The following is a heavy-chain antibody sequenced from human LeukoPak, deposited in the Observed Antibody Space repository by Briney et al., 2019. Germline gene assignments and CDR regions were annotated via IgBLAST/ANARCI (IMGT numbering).Heavy chain of an antibody. D-gene: IGHD3/OR15-3a*01. CDR1: GGSISSYY. CDR2: IYYSGST. Sequence: SETLSLTCTVSGGSISSYYWSWIRQPPGKGLEWIGYIYYSGSTNYNPSLKSRVTISVDTSKNQFSLKLSSVTAADTAVYYCASFSGGLFDYWGQGTLVTVSS. V-gene: IGHV4-59*12. CDR3: ASFSGGLFDY. J-gene: IGHJ4*02.